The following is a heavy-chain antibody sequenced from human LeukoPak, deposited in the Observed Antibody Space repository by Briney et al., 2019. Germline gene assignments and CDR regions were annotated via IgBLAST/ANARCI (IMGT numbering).Heavy chain of an antibody. V-gene: IGHV3-30-3*01. Sequence: GGSLRLSCAASGFTFSSYAMHWVRQAPGKRLEWVAVISYDGSNKYYADSVKGRFTISRDNSKNTLYLQMNSLRAEDTAVYYCARDRATAMVTFTFDYWGQGTLVTVSS. CDR2: ISYDGSNK. J-gene: IGHJ4*02. D-gene: IGHD5-18*01. CDR3: ARDRATAMVTFTFDY. CDR1: GFTFSSYA.